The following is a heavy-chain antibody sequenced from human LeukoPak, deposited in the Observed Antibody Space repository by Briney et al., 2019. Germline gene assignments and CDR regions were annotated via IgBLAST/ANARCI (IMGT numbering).Heavy chain of an antibody. CDR2: LRGNGET. Sequence: GGSLRLSCAASGFVFSSYAMSWVRQTPARGLEWVSSLRGNGETFYADSVKGRFTLCRDDSRNTVYLQLNNLRVEDTAIYYCAKANWVSDADAVWWGQGTLVTVSS. CDR3: AKANWVSDADAVW. V-gene: IGHV3-23*01. D-gene: IGHD3-16*01. CDR1: GFVFSSYA. J-gene: IGHJ4*02.